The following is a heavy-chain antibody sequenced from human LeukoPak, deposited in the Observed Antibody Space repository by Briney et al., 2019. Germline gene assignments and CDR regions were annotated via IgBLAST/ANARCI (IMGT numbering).Heavy chain of an antibody. D-gene: IGHD3-22*01. CDR3: ARVRLADYYDSSGYYDY. CDR1: GFTFSSYA. CDR2: ISYDGSNK. Sequence: GRSLRLSCAASGFTFSSYAMHWVRQAPGKGLEWVAVISYDGSNKYYADSVKGRFTISRDNSKNTLYLQMNSLRAEDTAVYYCARVRLADYYDSSGYYDYWGQGTLVTVSS. J-gene: IGHJ4*02. V-gene: IGHV3-30-3*01.